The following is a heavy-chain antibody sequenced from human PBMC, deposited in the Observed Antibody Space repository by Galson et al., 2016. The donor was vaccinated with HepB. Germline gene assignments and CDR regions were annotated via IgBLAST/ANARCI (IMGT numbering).Heavy chain of an antibody. CDR3: AKEGTVFGVVPYGMDV. CDR1: RFAFSSYA. J-gene: IGHJ6*02. V-gene: IGHV3-23*01. CDR2: ISGSGGST. D-gene: IGHD3-3*01. Sequence: SLRLSCAASRFAFSSYAMSWVRQAPGKGLEWVSDISGSGGSTYYADSVKGRFTISRDNSKNTLYLQMNSLRADDTAVYYCAKEGTVFGVVPYGMDVWGQGTKVIVSS.